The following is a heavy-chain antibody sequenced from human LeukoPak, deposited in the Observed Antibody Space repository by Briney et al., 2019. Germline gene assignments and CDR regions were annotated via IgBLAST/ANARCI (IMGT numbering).Heavy chain of an antibody. J-gene: IGHJ4*02. Sequence: SETLSLTCTVSGGSISSSSYYWGWIRQPPGKGLEWIGSIYYSGSTYYNPSLKSRVTISVDTSKNQFSLKLTSVTAADTAVYYCARDLAAVAGPGPFGYWGQGTLVTVSS. CDR1: GGSISSSSYY. CDR3: ARDLAAVAGPGPFGY. D-gene: IGHD6-19*01. V-gene: IGHV4-39*07. CDR2: IYYSGST.